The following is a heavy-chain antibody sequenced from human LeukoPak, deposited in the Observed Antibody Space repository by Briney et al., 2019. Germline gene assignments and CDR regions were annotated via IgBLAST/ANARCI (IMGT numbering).Heavy chain of an antibody. CDR2: ISSSSSYI. Sequence: PGGPLTLSCAASGFTFNSYNMNWVRQAPGKGLEWVSSISSSSSYIYYEDSVKGRFTISRDNAKNSLYLQMNSLRAEDTAVYYCARGCSGGSCYFLVSDYWGQGTLVTVSS. CDR1: GFTFNSYN. CDR3: ARGCSGGSCYFLVSDY. J-gene: IGHJ4*02. D-gene: IGHD2-15*01. V-gene: IGHV3-21*01.